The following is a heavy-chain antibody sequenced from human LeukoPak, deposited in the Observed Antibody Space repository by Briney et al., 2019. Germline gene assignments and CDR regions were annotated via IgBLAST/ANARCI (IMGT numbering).Heavy chain of an antibody. D-gene: IGHD6-19*01. V-gene: IGHV4-30-2*01. CDR1: GGSISSGGYY. J-gene: IGHJ4*02. Sequence: SETLSLTCTVSGGSISSGGYYWSWIRQPPGKGLEWIGYIYHSGSTYYNPSLKSRVTISVDRSKNQFSLKLSSVTAADTAVYYCARHQYSSGWYVFDYWGQGTLVTVSS. CDR2: IYHSGST. CDR3: ARHQYSSGWYVFDY.